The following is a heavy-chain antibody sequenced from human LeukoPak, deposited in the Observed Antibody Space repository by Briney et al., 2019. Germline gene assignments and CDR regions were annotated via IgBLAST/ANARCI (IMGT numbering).Heavy chain of an antibody. V-gene: IGHV3-74*01. CDR3: ARERGFHYFDY. J-gene: IGHJ4*02. CDR1: GFTFSSYW. Sequence: GGSLRLSCAASGFTFSSYWMPWVRQAPGKGLVWVSRINSDGSSTSYADSVKGRFTISRDNAKNTLYLQMNSLRAEDTAVYYCARERGFHYFDYWGQGTLVTVSS. CDR2: INSDGSST.